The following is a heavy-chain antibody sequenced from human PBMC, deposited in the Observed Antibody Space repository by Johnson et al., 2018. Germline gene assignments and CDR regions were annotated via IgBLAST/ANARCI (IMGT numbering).Heavy chain of an antibody. V-gene: IGHV3-33*01. D-gene: IGHD1-26*01. CDR1: GFIFSTYG. CDR3: GSGGLMGATTGMNV. CDR2: IWYDGSNK. J-gene: IGHJ6*02. Sequence: VQLVESGGGVVQPGTSXRLSCAASGFIFSTYGMHWVRQAPGKGLEWVAVIWYDGSNKYYADYVKGRFTISRDTSKNTLYLQMNSLRTEDTAVYYCGSGGLMGATTGMNVWGQGTTVTVSS.